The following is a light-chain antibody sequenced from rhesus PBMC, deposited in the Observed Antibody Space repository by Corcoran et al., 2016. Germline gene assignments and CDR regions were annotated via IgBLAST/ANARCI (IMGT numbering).Light chain of an antibody. J-gene: IGKJ3*01. Sequence: DIQMTQSPSSLSASVGDTVTITCQASQGISKYSAWYQQKPGKAPKLLIYDASTLQSGVPSRFSGSGYGTEFTLTIRGLRPEDFATYYCQKNNSYPFTFGPGTKLDIK. V-gene: IGKV1-25*01. CDR1: QGISKY. CDR3: QKNNSYPFT. CDR2: DAS.